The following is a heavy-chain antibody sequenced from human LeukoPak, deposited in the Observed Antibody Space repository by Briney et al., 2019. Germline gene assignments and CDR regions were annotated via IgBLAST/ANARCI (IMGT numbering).Heavy chain of an antibody. D-gene: IGHD6-13*01. CDR3: ASRGDSSTWYRNDY. CDR2: ISSGSSYT. Sequence: GGSLILSCAASGFTFSDYYMSWIRQAPGKGLEWISYISSGSSYTDYADSVKGRFTISRDNAKNSLYLQMNSLRAEDTAVYYCASRGDSSTWYRNDYWGQGTLVTVSS. J-gene: IGHJ4*02. CDR1: GFTFSDYY. V-gene: IGHV3-11*03.